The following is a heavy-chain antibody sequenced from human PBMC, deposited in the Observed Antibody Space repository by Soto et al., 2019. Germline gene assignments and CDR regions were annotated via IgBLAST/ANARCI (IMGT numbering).Heavy chain of an antibody. D-gene: IGHD3-22*01. J-gene: IGHJ4*02. CDR3: AREGSSSGPREYYFGY. V-gene: IGHV4-59*01. CDR2: IYYSGST. Sequence: SETLSLTCTVSGGSISSYYWTWIRQPPGKGLEWIGYIYYSGSTNYNPSLKSRVTISVDTSKNQFSLKLSSVTAADTAVYYCAREGSSSGPREYYFGYWGQGTRVTVSA. CDR1: GGSISSYY.